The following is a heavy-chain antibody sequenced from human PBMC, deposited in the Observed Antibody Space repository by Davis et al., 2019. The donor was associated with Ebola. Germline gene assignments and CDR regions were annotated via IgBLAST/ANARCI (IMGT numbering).Heavy chain of an antibody. CDR1: GFTVSSYY. J-gene: IGHJ6*01. CDR3: TLLQEHL. Sequence: GGSLRLSCAASGFTVSSYYMSWVRQAPGKGLEWVSVIYSGGSTFYADSVRGRFTVSRDSSKNTLYLQINSLHQGPIGLPPGTLLQEHLWG. CDR2: IYSGGST. V-gene: IGHV3-53*01.